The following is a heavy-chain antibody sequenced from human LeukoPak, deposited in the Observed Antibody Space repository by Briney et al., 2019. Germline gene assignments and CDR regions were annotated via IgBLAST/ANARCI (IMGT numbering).Heavy chain of an antibody. V-gene: IGHV3-30*03. J-gene: IGHJ3*01. CDR1: GFTFSSYG. D-gene: IGHD4-23*01. CDR3: ARGGGLLSRD. Sequence: GGSLRLSCAASGFTFSSYGMHWVRQAPGKGLEWVAVISYDGSNKYYADSVKGRFTISRDNSKNTLYLQMNSLRAEDTAAYYCARGGGLLSRDWGQGTMVTVSS. CDR2: ISYDGSNK.